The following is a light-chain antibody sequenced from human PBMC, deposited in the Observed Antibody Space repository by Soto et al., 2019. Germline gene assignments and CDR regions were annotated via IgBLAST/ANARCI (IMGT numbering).Light chain of an antibody. CDR1: QSVPNTY. J-gene: IGKJ1*01. V-gene: IGKV3-20*01. Sequence: EIVLSQSPGIMSLSPGERATLSCRASQSVPNTYFAWYQQKPGQPPRLLISGASHRATGIPDRFSGSGSGTDFTLTISRLETEDFAVYFCQQFGNSPWTFGQGTRVEI. CDR3: QQFGNSPWT. CDR2: GAS.